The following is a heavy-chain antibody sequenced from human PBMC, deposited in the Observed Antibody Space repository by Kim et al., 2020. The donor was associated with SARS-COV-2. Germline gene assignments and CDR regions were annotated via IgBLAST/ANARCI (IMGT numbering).Heavy chain of an antibody. CDR3: AKDLGELELLYYFDC. D-gene: IGHD1-7*01. J-gene: IGHJ4*02. CDR1: GFTFSSYG. CDR2: ISYDGSNK. V-gene: IGHV3-30*18. Sequence: GGSLRLSCAASGFTFSSYGMHWVRQAPGKGLEWVAVISYDGSNKYYADSVKGRFTISRDNSKNTLYLQMNSLRAEDTAVYYCAKDLGELELLYYFDCWGQGTLVTVSS.